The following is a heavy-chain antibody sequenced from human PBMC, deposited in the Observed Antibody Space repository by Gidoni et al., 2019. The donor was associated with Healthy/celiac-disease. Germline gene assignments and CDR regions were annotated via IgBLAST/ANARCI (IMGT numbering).Heavy chain of an antibody. CDR1: GFTFADYA. CDR2: ISWNSGSI. V-gene: IGHV3-9*01. Sequence: EVQLVESGGGLVQPGRSLRLSCAASGFTFADYAMHWVRQAPGKGLEWVSGISWNSGSIGYADSVKGRFTISRDNAKNSLYLQMNSLRAEDTALYYCAKGAKGGWSNYYYYGMDVWGQGTTVTVSS. D-gene: IGHD6-19*01. CDR3: AKGAKGGWSNYYYYGMDV. J-gene: IGHJ6*02.